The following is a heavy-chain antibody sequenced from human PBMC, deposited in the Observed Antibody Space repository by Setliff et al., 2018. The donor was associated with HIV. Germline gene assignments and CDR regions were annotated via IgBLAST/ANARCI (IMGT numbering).Heavy chain of an antibody. CDR1: GDSISSGNYF. J-gene: IGHJ6*03. V-gene: IGHV4-61*09. CDR3: ARRRSPPSGFYSKYYMDV. CDR2: IYTSGST. D-gene: IGHD3-22*01. Sequence: SETLSLTCTVSGDSISSGNYFWSWIRQSAGKGLEWVGHIYTSGSTNYKPSLKSRVTISLDTSKNQFSLKLTSVTAADTAVYYCARRRSPPSGFYSKYYMDVWGKGTTVTVSS.